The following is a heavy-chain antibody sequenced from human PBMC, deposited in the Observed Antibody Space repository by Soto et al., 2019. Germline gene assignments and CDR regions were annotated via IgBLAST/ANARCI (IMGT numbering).Heavy chain of an antibody. CDR1: GYSFTSYW. D-gene: IGHD6-13*01. V-gene: IGHV5-51*01. CDR3: ARHSVQDGQQLPYYYYYYGMDV. J-gene: IGHJ6*02. Sequence: LGESLKISCKGSGYSFTSYWIGWVRQMPGKGLEWMGIIYPGDSDTRYSPSFQGQVTISADKSISTAYLQWSSLKASDTAMYYCARHSVQDGQQLPYYYYYYGMDVWGQGTTVTVSS. CDR2: IYPGDSDT.